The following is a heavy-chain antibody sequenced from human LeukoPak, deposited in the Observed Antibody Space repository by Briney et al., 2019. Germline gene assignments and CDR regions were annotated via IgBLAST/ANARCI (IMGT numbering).Heavy chain of an antibody. CDR2: ISGSGGST. J-gene: IGHJ4*02. Sequence: GGSLRLSCAASGFTFSSYAMSWVRQAPGKGLEWVSAISGSGGSTYYADSVKGRFTISRDNSKNTLYLQMNSLRAEDTALYYCAKDRGISMVRSDYFDYWGQGTLVTVSS. CDR1: GFTFSSYA. CDR3: AKDRGISMVRSDYFDY. V-gene: IGHV3-23*01. D-gene: IGHD3-10*01.